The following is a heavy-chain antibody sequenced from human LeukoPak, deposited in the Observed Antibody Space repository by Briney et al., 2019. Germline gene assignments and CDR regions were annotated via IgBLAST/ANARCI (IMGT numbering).Heavy chain of an antibody. CDR1: GFTFSKYW. J-gene: IGHJ4*02. V-gene: IGHV3-74*01. CDR2: INTDGTVT. D-gene: IGHD6-19*01. CDR3: ATKQWLAPPPDS. Sequence: QAGGSLRLSCAASGFTFSKYWMLWVRQAPGKGLENVSRINTDGTVTTYADSVKGRFTVSRDNADNTMFLQMNSVRDEDTAVYYCATKQWLAPPPDSWGQGTPVTVSS.